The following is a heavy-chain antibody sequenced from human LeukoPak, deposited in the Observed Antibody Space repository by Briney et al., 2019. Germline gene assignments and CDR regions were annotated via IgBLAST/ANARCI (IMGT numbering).Heavy chain of an antibody. CDR1: GFNFKNYD. V-gene: IGHV3-13*01. CDR2: IGTVADT. CDR3: ARGWGGHGRSWGALDF. Sequence: GGSLRLSCAASGFNFKNYDFHWVRQVAGKRLEWVAGIGTVADTFYPDSVMGRFTISRENAKNSFYLQMNSLRAGDTAVDYCARGWGGHGRSWGALDFWGQGILVTVSS. J-gene: IGHJ4*02. D-gene: IGHD3-16*01.